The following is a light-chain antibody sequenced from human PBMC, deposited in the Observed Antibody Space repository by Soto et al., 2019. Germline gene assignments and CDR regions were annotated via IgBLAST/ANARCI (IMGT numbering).Light chain of an antibody. V-gene: IGKV3-20*01. CDR3: HQYGSSPQT. CDR2: GAS. J-gene: IGKJ1*01. Sequence: EIVLTQSPGTLSLSPGERATLSCRASQSVSSSYLAWYQQKPGQAPSLLIYGASSRATGIPDRFTGSGSGTDFTLTISRLEPEDFAVFYCHQYGSSPQTFGQGTKV. CDR1: QSVSSSY.